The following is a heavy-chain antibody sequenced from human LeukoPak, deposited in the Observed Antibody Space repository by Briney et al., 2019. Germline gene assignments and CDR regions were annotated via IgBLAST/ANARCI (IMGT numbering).Heavy chain of an antibody. CDR1: GGSISSYY. J-gene: IGHJ4*02. CDR3: ARLRFLEWLLYGYFDY. Sequence: SETLSLTCTVSGGSISSYYWSWIRQPPGKGLEWIGYIYYSGSTNYNPSLKSRVTISVDTSKNQFSLKLSSVTAADMAVYYCARLRFLEWLLYGYFDYWGQGTLVTVSS. V-gene: IGHV4-59*01. CDR2: IYYSGST. D-gene: IGHD3-3*01.